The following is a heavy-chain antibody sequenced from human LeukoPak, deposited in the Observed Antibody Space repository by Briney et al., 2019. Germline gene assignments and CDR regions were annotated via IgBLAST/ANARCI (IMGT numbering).Heavy chain of an antibody. V-gene: IGHV4-39*07. CDR1: GGPISSSSYY. CDR3: ARDHGVDFDY. J-gene: IGHJ4*02. D-gene: IGHD3-16*01. Sequence: SETLSLTCTVSGGPISSSSYYWGWIRQPPGKGLEWIGSIYYSGSTYYNPSLKSRVTISVDTSKNQFSLKLSSVTAADTAVYYCARDHGVDFDYWGQGTLVTVSS. CDR2: IYYSGST.